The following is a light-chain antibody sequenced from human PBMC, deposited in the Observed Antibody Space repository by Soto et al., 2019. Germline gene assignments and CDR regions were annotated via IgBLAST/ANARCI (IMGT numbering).Light chain of an antibody. CDR3: LLYYGGAVV. CDR2: STS. J-gene: IGLJ2*01. V-gene: IGLV7-43*01. Sequence: QAVVTQEPSLTVSPGGKVTLTCASSTGAVTSGYYPNWFQQKPGQAPRPLIYSTSNKHSWTPARFSGSLLGGKAALTLSGVQPEDEAEYYCLLYYGGAVVFGGGTKLTVL. CDR1: TGAVTSGYY.